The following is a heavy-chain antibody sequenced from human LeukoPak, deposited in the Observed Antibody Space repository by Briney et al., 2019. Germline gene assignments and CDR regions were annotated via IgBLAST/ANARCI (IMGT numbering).Heavy chain of an antibody. D-gene: IGHD6-19*01. CDR2: ISSSGNTV. CDR1: GFTFSNAW. Sequence: GGSLRLSCAASGFTFSNAWMSWVRQAPGKGLEWVSYISSSGNTVKYADSVKGRFTISRDNAKNSLYLQMNSLRAEDTAVYYCARDQVSVAGTGIDYWGQGTLVTVSS. J-gene: IGHJ4*02. CDR3: ARDQVSVAGTGIDY. V-gene: IGHV3-11*04.